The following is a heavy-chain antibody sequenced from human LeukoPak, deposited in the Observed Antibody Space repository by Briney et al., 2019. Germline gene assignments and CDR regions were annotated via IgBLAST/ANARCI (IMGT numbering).Heavy chain of an antibody. CDR3: ARDYYDFWSGYYQDHNWFDP. CDR2: IYTSGST. Sequence: NPSETLSLTCTVSGGSISSYYWSWIRQPAGKGLEWIGRIYTSGSTNYNPSLKSRVTMSVDTSKNQFSLKLSSVTAADTAVYYCARDYYDFWSGYYQDHNWFDPWGQGTLVTVSS. J-gene: IGHJ5*02. V-gene: IGHV4-4*07. D-gene: IGHD3-3*01. CDR1: GGSISSYY.